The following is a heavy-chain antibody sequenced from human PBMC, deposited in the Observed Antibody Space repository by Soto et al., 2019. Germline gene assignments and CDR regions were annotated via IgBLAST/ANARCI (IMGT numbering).Heavy chain of an antibody. V-gene: IGHV3-23*01. CDR3: ANVRPQIGVLNLHAY. CDR1: GFTFSSYA. CDR2: ISGSGGST. D-gene: IGHD3-3*01. Sequence: PGGSLRLSCAASGFTFSSYAMSWVRQAPGKGLEWVSAISGSGGSTYYADSVKGRFTISRDNSKNTLYLQMNSLRAEDTAVYYCANVRPQIGVLNLHAYWARGTPDTVSS. J-gene: IGHJ1*01.